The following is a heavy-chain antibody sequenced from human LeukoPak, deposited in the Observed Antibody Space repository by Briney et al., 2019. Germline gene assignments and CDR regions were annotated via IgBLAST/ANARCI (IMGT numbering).Heavy chain of an antibody. CDR2: IIPIFGTA. Sequence: SVKVSCKASGGTFSSYAISWVRQAPGQGLEWMGGIIPIFGTANYAQKFQGRVTITADESTSTAYMELSSLRSEDTAVYYCARDGRAIVVVPAAMGAAFDIWGQGTMVTVSS. D-gene: IGHD2-2*01. CDR1: GGTFSSYA. V-gene: IGHV1-69*13. CDR3: ARDGRAIVVVPAAMGAAFDI. J-gene: IGHJ3*02.